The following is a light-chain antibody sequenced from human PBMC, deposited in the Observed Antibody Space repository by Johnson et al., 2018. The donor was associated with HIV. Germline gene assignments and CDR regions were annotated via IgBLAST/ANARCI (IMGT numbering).Light chain of an antibody. J-gene: IGLJ1*01. CDR2: ENN. V-gene: IGLV1-51*02. CDR1: SSNIGNNY. CDR3: GTWDSSLSVSYV. Sequence: QSVLTQPPSVSAAPGQKVTISCSGSSSNIGNNYVSWYQQLPGTAPKLLIYENNKRPSGIPDRFSGSKSGTSATLGITGLQTGDEADYYCGTWDSSLSVSYVFVTGSKVTVL.